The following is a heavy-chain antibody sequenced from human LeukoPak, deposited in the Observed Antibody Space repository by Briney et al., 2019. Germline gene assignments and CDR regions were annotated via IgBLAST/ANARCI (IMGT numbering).Heavy chain of an antibody. D-gene: IGHD6-19*01. CDR1: GGSISSYY. J-gene: IGHJ5*02. CDR3: ARHAAVEGSSGWSPLWWFDP. Sequence: SETLSLTCTVFGGSISSYYWSWIRQPPGKGLEWIGHIYDSGSTNYNPSLKSRVTMSLDTSKSQFSLKLSSVTAADTAVYYCARHAAVEGSSGWSPLWWFDPWGQGTLVTLSS. V-gene: IGHV4-59*01. CDR2: IYDSGST.